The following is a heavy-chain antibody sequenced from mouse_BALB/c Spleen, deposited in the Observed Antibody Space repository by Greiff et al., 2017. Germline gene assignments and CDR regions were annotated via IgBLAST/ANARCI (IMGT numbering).Heavy chain of an antibody. D-gene: IGHD2-4*01. CDR3: TRERVYYDYDEGTSSPMDY. J-gene: IGHJ4*01. V-gene: IGHV5-6-4*01. CDR1: GFTFSSYT. CDR2: ISSGGSYT. Sequence: EVQRVESGGGLVKPGGSLKLSCAASGFTFSSYTMSWVRQTPEKRLEWVATISSGGSYTYYPDSVKGRFTISRDNAKNTLYLQMSSLKSEDTAMYYCTRERVYYDYDEGTSSPMDYWGQGTSVTVSS.